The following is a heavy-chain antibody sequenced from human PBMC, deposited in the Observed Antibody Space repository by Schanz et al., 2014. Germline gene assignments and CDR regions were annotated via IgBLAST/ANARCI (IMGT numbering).Heavy chain of an antibody. D-gene: IGHD1-1*01. CDR3: VRELSGGTFDY. CDR2: INPNSGGT. J-gene: IGHJ4*02. V-gene: IGHV1-2*06. CDR1: GYTFTDYH. Sequence: QVQLVQSGAEVKKPGASVKVSCKSSGYTFTDYHIHWVRQAPGQGLEYMGRINPNSGGTNFAQKFKGRVTMTRETSSTTAYMELNSLRSDDTAVYYCVRELSGGTFDYWGQGALVTVSS.